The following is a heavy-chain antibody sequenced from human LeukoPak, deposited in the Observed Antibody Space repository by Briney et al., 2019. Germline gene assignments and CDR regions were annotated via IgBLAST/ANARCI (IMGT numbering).Heavy chain of an antibody. D-gene: IGHD3-10*01. J-gene: IGHJ6*03. Sequence: SETLSLTCAVYGGSFSGYYWSWIRQPPGKGLEWIGETNHSGSTNYNPSLKSRVTISVDTSKNQFSLKLSSVTAADTAVYYCARGSPPGVGYYYYYYMDVWGKGTTVTVSS. CDR1: GGSFSGYY. CDR2: TNHSGST. CDR3: ARGSPPGVGYYYYYYMDV. V-gene: IGHV4-34*01.